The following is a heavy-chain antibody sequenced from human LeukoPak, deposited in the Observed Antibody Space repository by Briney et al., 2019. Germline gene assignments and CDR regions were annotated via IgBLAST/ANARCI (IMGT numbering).Heavy chain of an antibody. CDR1: GFTFDDYT. CDR3: AKDRAARGRGNYFYMDV. D-gene: IGHD2/OR15-2a*01. Sequence: PGGSLRLSCAASGFTFDDYTMHWVRQAPGKGLEWVSLISWDGGSTYYADSVEGRFTISGDNRENSLYLQMNSLRPEDTALYYCAKDRAARGRGNYFYMDVWGKGTTVTVSS. CDR2: ISWDGGST. V-gene: IGHV3-43*01. J-gene: IGHJ6*03.